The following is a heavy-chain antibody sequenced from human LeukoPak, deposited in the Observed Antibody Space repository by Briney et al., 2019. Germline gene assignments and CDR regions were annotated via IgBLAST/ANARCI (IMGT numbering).Heavy chain of an antibody. CDR3: ARYIAAAGTFDY. CDR2: INAGNANT. V-gene: IGHV1-18*01. Sequence: ASVKVSCKASGYTFTSYGISWVRQAPGQRLEWMGWINAGNANTKYSQKFQGRVTITADESTSTAYMELSSLRSEDTAVYYCARYIAAAGTFDYWGQGTLVTVSS. CDR1: GYTFTSYG. D-gene: IGHD6-13*01. J-gene: IGHJ4*02.